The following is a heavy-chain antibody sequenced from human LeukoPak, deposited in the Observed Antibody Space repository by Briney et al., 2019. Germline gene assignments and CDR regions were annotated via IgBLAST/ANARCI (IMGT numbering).Heavy chain of an antibody. CDR1: GFTFSSYS. CDR2: ISSSSSYI. CDR3: ARQARDAFDI. Sequence: PGGSLRLSCAASGFTFSSYSMNWVRQAPGKGLEWVSSISSSSSYIYYADSVKGRFTISRDNAKNSLYLQMNSLRAEDTPVYYCARQARDAFDIWGQGTMVTVSS. V-gene: IGHV3-21*01. J-gene: IGHJ3*02.